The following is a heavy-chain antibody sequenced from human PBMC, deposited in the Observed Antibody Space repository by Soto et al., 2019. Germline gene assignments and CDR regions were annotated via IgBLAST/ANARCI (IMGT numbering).Heavy chain of an antibody. J-gene: IGHJ4*02. CDR1: GGSISSSSYY. CDR3: ARGLVTGSQYSGGWYYFDS. V-gene: IGHV4-39*01. D-gene: IGHD1-26*01. Sequence: SETLSLTCTVSGGSISSSSYYWGWIRQPPGKGLEWIGSIYYSGSTYYNPSLKSRVTISVDTSKNQFSLKLSSVTAADTAVYYCARGLVTGSQYSGGWYYFDSWGQGTQVTVSS. CDR2: IYYSGST.